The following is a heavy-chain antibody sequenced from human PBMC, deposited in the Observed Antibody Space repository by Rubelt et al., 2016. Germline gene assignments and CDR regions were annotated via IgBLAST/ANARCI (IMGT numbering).Heavy chain of an antibody. V-gene: IGHV1-18*01. CDR2: ISAYNGNT. CDR3: ARDVGGNSVLYYFDY. D-gene: IGHD4-23*01. CDR1: GYTFTSYG. J-gene: IGHJ4*02. Sequence: QVQLVQSGAEVKKPGASVKVSCKASGYTFTSYGISWVRQAPGQGLEWMGWISAYNGNTNYAQKLQGRVTMTTDTTTGTAYMELRSLRSDDTAVYYCARDVGGNSVLYYFDYWGQGTLVTVSS.